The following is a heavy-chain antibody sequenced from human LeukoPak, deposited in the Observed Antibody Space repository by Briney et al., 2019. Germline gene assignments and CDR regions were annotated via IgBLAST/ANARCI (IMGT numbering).Heavy chain of an antibody. CDR3: ARKLVDFWSGYLNYFDY. D-gene: IGHD3-3*01. J-gene: IGHJ4*02. Sequence: PSETLSLTCTVSSGSISPYYWSWSRQPPGEGLEWIGYLHYRGSTNYNPSLKRRVTISLDTSKNQFSLRLSSVSAADTAVYYCARKLVDFWSGYLNYFDYWGQGTLVNVSS. V-gene: IGHV4-59*08. CDR2: LHYRGST. CDR1: SGSISPYY.